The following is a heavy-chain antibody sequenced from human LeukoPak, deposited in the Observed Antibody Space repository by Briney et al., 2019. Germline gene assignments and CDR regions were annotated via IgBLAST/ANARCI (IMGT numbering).Heavy chain of an antibody. CDR2: FDPEDGET. Sequence: ASVKVSCKVSGYTLTELSMHWVRQAPGKGLEWMGGFDPEDGETIYAQKFQGRVTMTEDTSTDTAYMELSSLRSEDTAVYYCATAPHYLGFYDYRGQGTLVTVSS. CDR3: ATAPHYLGFYDY. D-gene: IGHD1-26*01. CDR1: GYTLTELS. V-gene: IGHV1-24*01. J-gene: IGHJ4*02.